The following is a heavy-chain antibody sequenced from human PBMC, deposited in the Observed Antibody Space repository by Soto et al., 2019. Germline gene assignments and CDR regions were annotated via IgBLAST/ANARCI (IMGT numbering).Heavy chain of an antibody. D-gene: IGHD6-6*01. J-gene: IGHJ4*02. CDR3: AREVGGSSPPG. CDR1: GFTLNRHA. Sequence: QVQLVESGGGVVQPGRSLRLSCAASGFTLNRHAMHWVRQAPVKGLEWVAVISYDGSEKYYADSVKGRFTISRDSSKNTLYLQMDSLGPEDAAVYYCAREVGGSSPPGWCPGTLVTVFS. CDR2: ISYDGSEK. V-gene: IGHV3-30*04.